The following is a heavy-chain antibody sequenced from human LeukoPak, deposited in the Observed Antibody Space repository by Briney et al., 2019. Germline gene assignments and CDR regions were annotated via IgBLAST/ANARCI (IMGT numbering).Heavy chain of an antibody. V-gene: IGHV3-21*01. CDR3: ARDDDGFSGSSPHDY. Sequence: GGSLRLSCAASGFTFSSYSMNRVRQAPGKGLEWVSSISSSSSYIYYADSVKGRLTISRDNAKNSLYLQMNSLRAEDTAVYYCARDDDGFSGSSPHDYWGQGTLVTVSS. J-gene: IGHJ4*02. CDR2: ISSSSSYI. CDR1: GFTFSSYS. D-gene: IGHD1-26*01.